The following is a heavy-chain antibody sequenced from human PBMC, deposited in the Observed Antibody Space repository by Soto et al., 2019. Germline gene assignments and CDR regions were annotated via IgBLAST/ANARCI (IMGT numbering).Heavy chain of an antibody. D-gene: IGHD4-17*01. J-gene: IGHJ6*03. CDR3: ARGRHGDYPHYYYYYMDV. V-gene: IGHV4-34*01. Sequence: SETLSLTCGVYVGSFSGYYWSWIRQPPGKGLEWIGEINHSGSTNYNPSLKSRVTISVDTSKNQFSLNLSSVTAADTAVYYCARGRHGDYPHYYYYYMDVWGRGTTVTVSS. CDR1: VGSFSGYY. CDR2: INHSGST.